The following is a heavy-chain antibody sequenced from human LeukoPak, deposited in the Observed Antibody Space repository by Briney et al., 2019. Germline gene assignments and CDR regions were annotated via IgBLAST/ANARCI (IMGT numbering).Heavy chain of an antibody. D-gene: IGHD4-17*01. CDR3: ATTVTTFGNFDY. V-gene: IGHV1-2*02. J-gene: IGHJ4*02. CDR1: GYTFTGYY. Sequence: GAPVKVSCKASGYTFTGYYMHWVRQAPGQGLEWMGWINPNSGGTNYAQKFQGRVTMTRDTSISTAYMELSRLRSDDTAVYYCATTVTTFGNFDYWGQETLVTVSS. CDR2: INPNSGGT.